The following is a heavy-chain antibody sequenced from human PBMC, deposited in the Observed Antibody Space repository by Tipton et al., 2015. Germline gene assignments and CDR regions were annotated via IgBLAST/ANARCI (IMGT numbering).Heavy chain of an antibody. CDR1: GYSISSGYY. Sequence: TLSLTCDVSGYSISSGYYWGWIRQPPGKGLEWIGSISHSGNTYYNPSLKSRVTMSRDTSKNQFSLKLTSVTAADTAVYYCARMNAVTTPPDFYFDYWGQGTLVTVSS. CDR2: ISHSGNT. V-gene: IGHV4-38-2*01. D-gene: IGHD4-17*01. CDR3: ARMNAVTTPPDFYFDY. J-gene: IGHJ4*02.